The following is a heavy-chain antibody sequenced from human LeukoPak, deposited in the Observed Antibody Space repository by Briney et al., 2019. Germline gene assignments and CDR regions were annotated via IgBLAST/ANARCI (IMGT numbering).Heavy chain of an antibody. CDR2: ISGSGGST. V-gene: IGHV3-23*01. CDR1: GFTFSSYA. D-gene: IGHD1-26*01. J-gene: IGHJ3*02. Sequence: GGSLRLSCAASGFTFSSYAMSWVRQAPGKGLKWVSAISGSGGSTYYADSVKGRFTISRDNSKNTLYLQMNSLRAEDTAVYYCAKSRYSGSYQRRFGAFDIWGQGTMVTVSS. CDR3: AKSRYSGSYQRRFGAFDI.